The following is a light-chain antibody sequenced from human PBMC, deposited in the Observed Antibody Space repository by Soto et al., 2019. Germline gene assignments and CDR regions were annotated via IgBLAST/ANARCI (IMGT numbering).Light chain of an antibody. V-gene: IGKV1-17*01. CDR1: QGIRND. J-gene: IGKJ4*01. CDR3: XXHNSYPLT. Sequence: DIQMTQSPSSLSASVGDRVTITCRASQGIRNDLGWYQQKPGKAPKRLIYAASSLQSGVPSRFSGSGSGTXXXXXXXXLQPXDFXXXXXXXHNSYPLTFGGGTKVEIK. CDR2: AAS.